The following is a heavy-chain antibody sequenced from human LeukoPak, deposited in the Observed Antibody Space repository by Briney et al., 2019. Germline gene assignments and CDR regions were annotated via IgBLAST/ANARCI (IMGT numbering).Heavy chain of an antibody. V-gene: IGHV1-8*01. Sequence: ASVKVSCKASGYTFTSYDINWLRQATGQGLEWMGWMNPNSGNTGYAQKFQGRVTMTRNTSMSIAYMELSSLRSEDTAVYYCAIRTPVDIVATLGERVKKGLDYWGQGTLVTVSS. D-gene: IGHD5-12*01. CDR2: MNPNSGNT. J-gene: IGHJ4*02. CDR3: AIRTPVDIVATLGERVKKGLDY. CDR1: GYTFTSYD.